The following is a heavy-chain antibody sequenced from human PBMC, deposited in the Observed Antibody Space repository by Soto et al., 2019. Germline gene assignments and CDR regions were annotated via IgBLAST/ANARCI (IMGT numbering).Heavy chain of an antibody. J-gene: IGHJ6*02. CDR1: GYTFTSYV. V-gene: IGHV1-3*04. Sequence: ASVKVSCKASGYTFTSYVIHWVRQAPGQRLEWMGWMNTGSGRTTLSQKFQGRASFTRDTSASTAYLDLNSLRDEDTAVYYCARVVVVIPPGYYYAMDVWGQGTTVTVSS. D-gene: IGHD3-22*01. CDR3: ARVVVVIPPGYYYAMDV. CDR2: MNTGSGRT.